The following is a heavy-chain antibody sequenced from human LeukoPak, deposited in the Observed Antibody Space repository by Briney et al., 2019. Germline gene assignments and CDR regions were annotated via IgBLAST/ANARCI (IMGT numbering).Heavy chain of an antibody. CDR1: GGTFSSYA. V-gene: IGHV1-69*01. Sequence: SVKVSCKASGGTFSSYAISWVRHAPGQGLEWMGGIIPIFGTANYAQKFQGRVTITADESTSTAYMELSSLRPEDTAVYYCARGGYYDSSGYYHDYWGQGTLVTVSS. CDR3: ARGGYYDSSGYYHDY. D-gene: IGHD3-22*01. J-gene: IGHJ4*01. CDR2: IIPIFGTA.